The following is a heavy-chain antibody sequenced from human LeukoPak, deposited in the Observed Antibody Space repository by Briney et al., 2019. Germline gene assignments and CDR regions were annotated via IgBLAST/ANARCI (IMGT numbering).Heavy chain of an antibody. D-gene: IGHD3-3*01. CDR2: SRNKDHRYST. Sequence: GGSLRLSCAVSGFRFSDHYMDWGRQAPGKGLEWVGRSRNKDHRYSTEYATSVKGRFTISRDESQNSLYLQMNSLKIEDTAIYYCVRGHDSFDYWGQGTLVTVSS. CDR3: VRGHDSFDY. V-gene: IGHV3-72*01. J-gene: IGHJ4*02. CDR1: GFRFSDHY.